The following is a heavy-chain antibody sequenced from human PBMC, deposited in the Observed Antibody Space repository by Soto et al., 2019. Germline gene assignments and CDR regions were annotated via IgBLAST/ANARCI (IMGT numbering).Heavy chain of an antibody. D-gene: IGHD3-22*01. J-gene: IGHJ3*02. Sequence: PGGSLRLSCAASGFTSSSYAISWVRQAPGKGLEWVSAISVSGGSTYYADSVKGRFTISRDNSKNTLYLQMNSLRAEDTAVYYCAKTLPLITMIVVDPSAFDIWGQGTMVTVSS. V-gene: IGHV3-23*01. CDR2: ISVSGGST. CDR1: GFTSSSYA. CDR3: AKTLPLITMIVVDPSAFDI.